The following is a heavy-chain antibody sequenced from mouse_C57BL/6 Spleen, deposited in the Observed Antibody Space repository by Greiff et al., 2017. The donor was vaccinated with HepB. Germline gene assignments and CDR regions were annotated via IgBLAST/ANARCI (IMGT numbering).Heavy chain of an antibody. V-gene: IGHV1-76*01. CDR2: IYPGSGNT. CDR1: GYTFTDYY. Sequence: QVQLKQSGAELVRPGASVKLSCKASGYTFTDYYINWVKQRPGQGLEWIARIYPGSGNTYYNEKFKGKATLTAEKSSSTAYMQLSSLTSEDSAVYFCARGNYGSSYGFDYWGQGTTLTVSS. CDR3: ARGNYGSSYGFDY. J-gene: IGHJ2*01. D-gene: IGHD1-1*01.